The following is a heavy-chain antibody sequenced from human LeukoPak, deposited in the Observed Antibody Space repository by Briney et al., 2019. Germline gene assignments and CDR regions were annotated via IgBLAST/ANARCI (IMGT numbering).Heavy chain of an antibody. J-gene: IGHJ4*02. Sequence: SETLSLTCTVSGGSISSGGYYWSWIRQPPGKGLEWIGYIYRSGSTFYNPSLKSRVTISLDTSKSHFSLNLSSMTAADTAVYYCARCIAARPGFYFDYWGQGILVTVSS. V-gene: IGHV4-30-2*01. CDR3: ARCIAARPGFYFDY. D-gene: IGHD6-6*01. CDR2: IYRSGST. CDR1: GGSISSGGYY.